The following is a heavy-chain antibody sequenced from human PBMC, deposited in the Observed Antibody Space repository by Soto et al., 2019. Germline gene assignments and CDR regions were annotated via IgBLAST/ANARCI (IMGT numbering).Heavy chain of an antibody. CDR2: IYRSGST. V-gene: IGHV4-4*02. CDR3: ARTKIGSARQFKF. CDR1: GGSISDSAW. D-gene: IGHD2-15*01. J-gene: IGHJ4*02. Sequence: QVQLQESGPGLVKPLGTLSLTCAVSGGSISDSAWWGWVRQPPGKGLEWIGEIYRSGSTNYNPSLKSRVTISVDKSKNQYSLKVNSVTAADTAVYYCARTKIGSARQFKFWGQGTLVTVSS.